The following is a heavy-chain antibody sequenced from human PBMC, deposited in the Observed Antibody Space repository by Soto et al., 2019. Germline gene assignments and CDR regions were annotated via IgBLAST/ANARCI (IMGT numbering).Heavy chain of an antibody. V-gene: IGHV4-39*01. CDR1: GGSISSGSYY. CDR2: IYYSGST. Sequence: PSETLSLTCTVSGGSISSGSYYWGWIRQPPGKGLEWIGSIYYSGSTYYNPSLKSRVTMSVDASKSQFSLKLSSVTAADTAVYYCARHLRPILTFDYWGQGTLVTVSS. J-gene: IGHJ4*02. D-gene: IGHD2-2*02. CDR3: ARHLRPILTFDY.